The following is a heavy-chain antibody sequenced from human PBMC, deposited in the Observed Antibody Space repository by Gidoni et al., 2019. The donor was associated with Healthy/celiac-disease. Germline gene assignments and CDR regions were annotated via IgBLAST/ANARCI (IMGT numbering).Heavy chain of an antibody. Sequence: EVQLVESGGGLVQPGGSLRLSCAASGFTFSAHYMDWVRQAPGKGLAWVGRTRNKANSYTTEYAASVKGRFTISRDDSKNSLYLQMNSLKTEDTAVYYCARELGRYCTNGVCYREGPRWVNYYYYGMDVWGQGTTVTVSS. CDR1: GFTFSAHY. J-gene: IGHJ6*02. CDR2: TRNKANSYTT. V-gene: IGHV3-72*01. CDR3: ARELGRYCTNGVCYREGPRWVNYYYYGMDV. D-gene: IGHD2-8*01.